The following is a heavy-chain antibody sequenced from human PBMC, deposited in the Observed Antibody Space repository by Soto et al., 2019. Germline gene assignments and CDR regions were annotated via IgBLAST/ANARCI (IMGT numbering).Heavy chain of an antibody. CDR3: ARWRVGYGSDYGMDV. Sequence: ASVKVSCKASGYTFTSYAMHWVRQAPGQRLEWMGWINAGNGNTKYSQKFQGRVTITRDTSASTAYMELSSLRSEDTAVYYCARWRVGYGSDYGMDVWGQGTPVTVSS. CDR2: INAGNGNT. CDR1: GYTFTSYA. J-gene: IGHJ6*02. V-gene: IGHV1-3*01. D-gene: IGHD3-10*01.